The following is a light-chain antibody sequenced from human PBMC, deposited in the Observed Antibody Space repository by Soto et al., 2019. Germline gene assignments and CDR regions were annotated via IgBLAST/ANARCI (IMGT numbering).Light chain of an antibody. V-gene: IGKV1-33*01. Sequence: DIQMTQSPSSLSASVGDRVTITCQASQDITNYLNWYQQKPGKAPKLLSYDASNLETGVPSRFSGSGSGTDFTFTISSLQPVDIATYYCQQYDNLPLTFGGGTTVEIK. CDR2: DAS. J-gene: IGKJ4*01. CDR1: QDITNY. CDR3: QQYDNLPLT.